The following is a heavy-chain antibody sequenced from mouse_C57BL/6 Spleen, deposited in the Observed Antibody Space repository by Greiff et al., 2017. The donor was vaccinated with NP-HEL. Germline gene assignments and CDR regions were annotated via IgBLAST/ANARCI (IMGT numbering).Heavy chain of an antibody. CDR2: IHPNSGST. J-gene: IGHJ4*01. CDR1: GYTFTSYW. CDR3: ATPYYSNYAMDY. Sequence: VKLQQPGAELVKPGASVKLSCKASGYTFTSYWMHWVKQRPGQGLEWIGMIHPNSGSTNYNEKFKSKATLTVDKSSSTAYMQLSSLTSEDSAVYYCATPYYSNYAMDYWGQGTSVTVSS. D-gene: IGHD2-5*01. V-gene: IGHV1-64*01.